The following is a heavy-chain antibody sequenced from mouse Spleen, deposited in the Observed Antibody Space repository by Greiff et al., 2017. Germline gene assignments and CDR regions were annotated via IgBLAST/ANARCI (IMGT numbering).Heavy chain of an antibody. J-gene: IGHJ3*01. V-gene: IGHV1-82*01. CDR2: IYPGDGDT. Sequence: QVQLQQSGPELVKPGASVKISCKASGYAFSSSWMNWVKQRPGKGLEWIGRIYPGDGDTNYNGKFKGKATLTADKSSSTAYMQLSSLTSEDSAVYFCARSDLGRFLFAYWGQGTLVTVSA. CDR3: ARSDLGRFLFAY. D-gene: IGHD2-13*01. CDR1: GYAFSSSW.